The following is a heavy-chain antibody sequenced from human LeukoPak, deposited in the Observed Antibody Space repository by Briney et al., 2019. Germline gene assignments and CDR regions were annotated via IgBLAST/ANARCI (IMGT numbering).Heavy chain of an antibody. J-gene: IGHJ4*02. CDR3: ARTPKAPAAPLDWDFDY. CDR1: GYIFTSYG. CDR2: ISAYNGNT. V-gene: IGHV1-18*01. Sequence: ASVKVSCKASGYIFTSYGISWVRQAPGQGLEWMGWISAYNGNTNYAQKLQGRVTMTTDTSTNTAYMELRSLRSDDTAVYYCARTPKAPAAPLDWDFDYWGQGTLVTVSS. D-gene: IGHD2-2*01.